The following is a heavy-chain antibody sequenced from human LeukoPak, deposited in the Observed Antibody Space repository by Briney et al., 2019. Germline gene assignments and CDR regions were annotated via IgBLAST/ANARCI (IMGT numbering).Heavy chain of an antibody. Sequence: GGSLRLSREASGFTFSNYWMSWVRQTPGKGLEWVANIKEDGSEKNYVDSVKGRFTLSRDNAKNSLYLQMNSLRAEDTAVYYCARSGSDFDYWGQGTLVSVSS. CDR3: ARSGSDFDY. CDR1: GFTFSNYW. J-gene: IGHJ4*02. V-gene: IGHV3-7*01. CDR2: IKEDGSEK. D-gene: IGHD3-3*01.